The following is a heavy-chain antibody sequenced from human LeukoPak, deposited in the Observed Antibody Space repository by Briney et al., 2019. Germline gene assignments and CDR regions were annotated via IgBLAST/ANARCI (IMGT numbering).Heavy chain of an antibody. D-gene: IGHD1-26*01. CDR1: GFTFSSYW. CDR2: IKQDGSEK. J-gene: IGHJ6*04. CDR3: ARNGGYGSEGYYYYGMDV. Sequence: GGSLRLSCAASGFTFSSYWMSWVRQAPGKGLEWVANIKQDGSEKYYVDSVKGRFTISRDNAKNSLYLQMNSLRAEDTAVYYCARNGGYGSEGYYYYGMDVWGKGTTVTVSS. V-gene: IGHV3-7*03.